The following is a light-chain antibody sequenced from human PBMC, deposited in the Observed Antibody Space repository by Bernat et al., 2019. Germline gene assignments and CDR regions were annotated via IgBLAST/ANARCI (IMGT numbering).Light chain of an antibody. CDR3: SSNAGSHNYV. V-gene: IGLV2-8*01. CDR1: SNDVGGYNY. J-gene: IGLJ1*01. Sequence: QSALTQPPSASGSPGQSVTISCTGTSNDVGGYNYVSWYQQYPGKAPKLIIYEVYKRPSGVPDRFSGSKSGNTASLTVSGLQAEDEAEYYCSSNAGSHNYVFGTGTTVNVL. CDR2: EVY.